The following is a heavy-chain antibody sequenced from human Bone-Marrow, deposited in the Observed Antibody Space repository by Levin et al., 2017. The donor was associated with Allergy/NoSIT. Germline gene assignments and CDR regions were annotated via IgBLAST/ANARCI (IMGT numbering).Heavy chain of an antibody. V-gene: IGHV4-59*08. CDR2: ISSSGNT. J-gene: IGHJ5*02. Sequence: PSETLSLTCSVSGGSFSSYYWSWIRQPPGKGLEWIGCISSSGNTNYNPSLKNRVTISVGTSKTHFSLKLSSVTAADTAVYFCAIGPLYGGNYFGWFDPWGQGTLVSVSS. CDR1: GGSFSSYY. D-gene: IGHD1-26*01. CDR3: AIGPLYGGNYFGWFDP.